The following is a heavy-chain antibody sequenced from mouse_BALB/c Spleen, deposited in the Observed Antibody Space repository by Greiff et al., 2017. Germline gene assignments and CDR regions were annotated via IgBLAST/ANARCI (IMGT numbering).Heavy chain of an antibody. J-gene: IGHJ4*01. CDR1: GYTFTSYY. Sequence: QVQLQQSGPELVKPGASVRISCKASGYTFTSYYIHWVKQRPGQGLEWIGWIYPGNVNTKYNEKFKGKATLTADKSSSTAYMQLSSLTSEDSAVYFCARHSITTATYYAMDYWGQGTSVTVSS. CDR2: IYPGNVNT. V-gene: IGHV1S56*01. CDR3: ARHSITTATYYAMDY. D-gene: IGHD1-2*01.